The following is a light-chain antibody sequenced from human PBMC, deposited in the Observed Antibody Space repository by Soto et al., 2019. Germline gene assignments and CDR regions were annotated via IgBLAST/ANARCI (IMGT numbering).Light chain of an antibody. J-gene: IGKJ5*01. CDR1: QRVSNN. CDR2: ATS. V-gene: IGKV3-15*01. Sequence: EIVMTQSPATLSVSPGERATLSCRASQRVSNNLAWYQQRPGRSPRLLIYATSTRATGIPARFSGSGSGTEFTLTISSLQSEDFAVYYCKKYDNWPTQFGQGTRLEIK. CDR3: KKYDNWPTQ.